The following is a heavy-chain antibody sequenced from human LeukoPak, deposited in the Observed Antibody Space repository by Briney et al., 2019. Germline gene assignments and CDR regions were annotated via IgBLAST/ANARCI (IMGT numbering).Heavy chain of an antibody. CDR1: GFTFSSYW. D-gene: IGHD4-17*01. V-gene: IGHV3-7*01. CDR3: ARPYYEVFGSGLTDYGDEANWFDP. Sequence: PGGSLRLSCAASGFTFSSYWMSWVRQAPGKGLEWVANIKQDGSEKYYVDSVKGRFTISRDNSKNTLYLQMNSLRAEDTAVYYCARPYYEVFGSGLTDYGDEANWFDPWGQGTLVTVSS. J-gene: IGHJ5*02. CDR2: IKQDGSEK.